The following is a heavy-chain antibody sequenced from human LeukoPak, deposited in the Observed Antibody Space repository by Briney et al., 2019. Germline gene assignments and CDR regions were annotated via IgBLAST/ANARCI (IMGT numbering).Heavy chain of an antibody. Sequence: SETLSLTCTVSGDSISSYYWSWIRQPPGKGLEWIGYIYYSGSTNYNPSLKSRVTISVDTSKNQFSLKLSSVTAADTAVYYCARVGYYDSSGYSNWFDPWGQGTLVTVSS. J-gene: IGHJ5*02. CDR3: ARVGYYDSSGYSNWFDP. CDR1: GDSISSYY. D-gene: IGHD3-22*01. CDR2: IYYSGST. V-gene: IGHV4-59*01.